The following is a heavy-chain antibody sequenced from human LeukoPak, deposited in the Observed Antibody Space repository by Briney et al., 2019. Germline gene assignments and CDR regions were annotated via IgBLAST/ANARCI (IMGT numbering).Heavy chain of an antibody. CDR1: GGSISSYY. CDR3: ARLSSSSSLSFDC. Sequence: SETLSLTCTVSGGSISSYYWSWIRQPPGKGLEWIGYIYYSGSTNYNPSLKSRVTISVDTSKNQFSLKLSSVTAADTAVYYCARLSSSSSLSFDCWGQGTLVTVSS. D-gene: IGHD6-6*01. J-gene: IGHJ4*02. CDR2: IYYSGST. V-gene: IGHV4-59*12.